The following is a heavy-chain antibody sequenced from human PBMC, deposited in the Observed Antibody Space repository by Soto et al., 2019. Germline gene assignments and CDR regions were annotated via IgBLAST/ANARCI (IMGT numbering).Heavy chain of an antibody. CDR2: TRNKANSYTT. Sequence: SLRLSCAASGFTFSDHYMDWVRQAPGKGLEWVGRTRNKANSYTTEYAASVKGRFTISRDDSKNSLYLQMNSLKTEDTAVYYCAREGLTYYDFWSGYYTYYYYYGMDVWGQGTTVTVSS. CDR3: AREGLTYYDFWSGYYTYYYYYGMDV. J-gene: IGHJ6*02. D-gene: IGHD3-3*01. V-gene: IGHV3-72*01. CDR1: GFTFSDHY.